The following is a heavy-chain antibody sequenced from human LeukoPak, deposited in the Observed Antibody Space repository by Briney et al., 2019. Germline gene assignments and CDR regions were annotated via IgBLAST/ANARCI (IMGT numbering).Heavy chain of an antibody. V-gene: IGHV3-30*18. CDR3: AKNVGLVPAAERTYFDY. CDR2: ISYDGSNK. CDR1: GFTFSNYG. D-gene: IGHD2-2*01. Sequence: PGRSLRLSCAASGFTFSNYGMHWVRQAPGKGLEWVAVISYDGSNKHYADSVKGRFTISRDNSKNTLYLQMNSLRAEDTAVYYCAKNVGLVPAAERTYFDYWGQGTLVTVSS. J-gene: IGHJ4*02.